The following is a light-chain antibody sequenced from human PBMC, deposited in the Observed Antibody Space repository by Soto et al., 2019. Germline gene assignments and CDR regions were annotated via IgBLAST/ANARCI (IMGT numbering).Light chain of an antibody. CDR1: QSVSNN. V-gene: IGKV3-15*01. Sequence: LTESPGTLSLSPGERASLSCRSSQSVSNNYLAWYRQKPGQAPRVLIYGESTRATGTPARFSGSGSGTEFTLTISGLQSEDFAVYYCQQYSIWRTFGQGSKVDIK. CDR3: QQYSIWRT. J-gene: IGKJ1*01. CDR2: GES.